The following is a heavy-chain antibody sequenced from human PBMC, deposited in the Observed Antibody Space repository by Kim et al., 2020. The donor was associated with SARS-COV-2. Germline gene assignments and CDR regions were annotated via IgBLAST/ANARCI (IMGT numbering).Heavy chain of an antibody. CDR3: TTYDRGYCGD. Sequence: GGSLRLSCAASGLSLTNAWMTWVRQAPGKGLEWVGRLRSEPGGGPIDYAAPLKGRFTVSKDESKNTLYLQMNNLKTEDTAVYYCTTYDRGYCGDWGQGTLVTVSS. CDR1: GLSLTNAW. J-gene: IGHJ4*02. CDR2: LRSEPGGGPI. V-gene: IGHV3-15*05. D-gene: IGHD6-25*01.